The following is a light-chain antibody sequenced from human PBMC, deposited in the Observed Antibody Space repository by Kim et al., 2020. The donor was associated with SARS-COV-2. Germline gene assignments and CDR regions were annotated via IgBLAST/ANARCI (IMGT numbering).Light chain of an antibody. CDR2: NAS. Sequence: ASVGDRITMTCRASQAIGNYLAWYQQKPGQAPKLLIYNASILQSGVPSRFSGSRSGTDFTLTITSLQPEDVATYYCQKYDSAPLTFGGGTKVDIK. CDR1: QAIGNY. J-gene: IGKJ4*01. V-gene: IGKV1-27*01. CDR3: QKYDSAPLT.